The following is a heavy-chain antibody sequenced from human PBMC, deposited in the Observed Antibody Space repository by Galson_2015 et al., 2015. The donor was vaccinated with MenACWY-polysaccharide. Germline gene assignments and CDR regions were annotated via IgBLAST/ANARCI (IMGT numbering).Heavy chain of an antibody. J-gene: IGHJ1*01. CDR2: IPSSAAST. CDR1: GFTFSDTA. CDR3: AKGTLGDIGD. D-gene: IGHD1/OR15-1a*01. Sequence: SLRLSCAASGFTFSDTAMSWVRQAPGKGLEWASAIPSSAASTYYADSVKGRFTISRDNSNNFLYLQMNSLTVEDTAIYYCAKGTLGDIGDWGQGTLVTVSS. V-gene: IGHV3-23*01.